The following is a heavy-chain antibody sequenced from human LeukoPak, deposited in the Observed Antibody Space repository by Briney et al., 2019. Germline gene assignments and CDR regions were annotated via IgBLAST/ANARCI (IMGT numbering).Heavy chain of an antibody. Sequence: SETLSLTCAVYGGSFSGYYWSWIRQPPGKGLEWIGEINHSGSTNYNPSLKSRVTISVDTSKNQFSLKLSSVTAADTAVYYCARFYGSGSYGCNWFDPWGQGTLVTVSS. CDR2: INHSGST. J-gene: IGHJ5*02. V-gene: IGHV4-34*01. CDR3: ARFYGSGSYGCNWFDP. CDR1: GGSFSGYY. D-gene: IGHD3-10*01.